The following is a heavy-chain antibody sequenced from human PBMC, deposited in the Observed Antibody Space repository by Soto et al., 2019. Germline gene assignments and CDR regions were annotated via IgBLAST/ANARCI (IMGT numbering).Heavy chain of an antibody. Sequence: SVKVSCKASGGTFSSYAISWVRQAPGQGLEWMGGIIPIFGTANYAQKFQGRVTITADESTSTAYMELSSLRSEDTAVYYCARGGPVLRFLEWLWELDPWGQGTLVTVYS. CDR3: ARGGPVLRFLEWLWELDP. CDR2: IIPIFGTA. D-gene: IGHD3-3*01. CDR1: GGTFSSYA. J-gene: IGHJ5*02. V-gene: IGHV1-69*13.